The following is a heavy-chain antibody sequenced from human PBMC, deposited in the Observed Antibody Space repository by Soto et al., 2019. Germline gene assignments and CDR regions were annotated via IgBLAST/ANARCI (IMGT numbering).Heavy chain of an antibody. J-gene: IGHJ4*02. D-gene: IGHD2-2*01. CDR1: GFPVSYCYY. CDR2: IYQSGKT. CDR3: ARLYCSSVSCYTDY. V-gene: IGHV4-38-2*01. Sequence: SETLSLTCGVSGFPVSYCYYWGWIRQPPGKGLEWLGSIYQSGKTYYNPSLKSRLTLSMDTSKNEFSLRLRSVTAADTAVYFCARLYCSSVSCYTDYWGPGVLVTVSS.